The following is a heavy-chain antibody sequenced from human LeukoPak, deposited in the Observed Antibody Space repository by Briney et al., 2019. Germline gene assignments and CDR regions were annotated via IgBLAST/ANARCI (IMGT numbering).Heavy chain of an antibody. V-gene: IGHV4-59*01. CDR2: IYYSGST. J-gene: IGHJ4*02. CDR3: ARGSLSPDY. Sequence: SETLSLTCTVSGGSISSYYWSWSRQPPGKGLEWIGYIYYSGSTNYNPSLKSRVTISVDTSKNQFSLKLSSVTAADTAVYYCARGSLSPDYWGQGTLVTVSP. CDR1: GGSISSYY.